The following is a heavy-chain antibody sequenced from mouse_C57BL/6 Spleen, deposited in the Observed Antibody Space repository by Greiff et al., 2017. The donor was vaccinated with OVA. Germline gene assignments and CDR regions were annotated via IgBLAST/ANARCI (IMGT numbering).Heavy chain of an antibody. V-gene: IGHV1S26*01. CDR3: AREGYGNPAWCAY. D-gene: IGHD2-1*01. Sequence: QVQLQQPGAELVRPGSSVKLSCKASGYTFTSYTMHWVKQRPGQGLAWLGYINPSSGYTTYNQKFKDKATWTADKSSSTAYMQLSSLASEDSAVYYCAREGYGNPAWCAYWGQGTLVTVSA. CDR2: INPSSGYT. J-gene: IGHJ3*01. CDR1: GYTFTSYT.